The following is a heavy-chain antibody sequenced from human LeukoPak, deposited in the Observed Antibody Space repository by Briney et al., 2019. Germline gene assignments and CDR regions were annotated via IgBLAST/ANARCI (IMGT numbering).Heavy chain of an antibody. V-gene: IGHV4-59*08. CDR1: GGSISSYY. CDR2: IDYSGST. D-gene: IGHD2-15*01. Sequence: SETLSLTCTVSGGSISSYYWSWIRQPPGKGLEWIGYIDYSGSTNYNPSLKSRVTISVDTSKNQFSLKLSSVTAADTAVYYCARLGSPGGFDIWGQGTMVTVSS. J-gene: IGHJ3*02. CDR3: ARLGSPGGFDI.